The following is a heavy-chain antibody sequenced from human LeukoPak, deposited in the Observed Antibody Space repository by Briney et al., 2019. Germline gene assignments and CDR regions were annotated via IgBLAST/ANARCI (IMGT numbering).Heavy chain of an antibody. D-gene: IGHD3-22*01. CDR3: ARSPDYYDSTSSDQGAFDI. CDR2: IYHSGST. Sequence: SQTLSLTCAVSGGSISSGGYSWSWIRQPPGKGLEWIGYIYHSGSTYYNPSLKSRVTISVDRSKNQFSLKLSSVTAADTAVYYCARSPDYYDSTSSDQGAFDIWGQGTMVTVSS. CDR1: GGSISSGGYS. V-gene: IGHV4-30-2*01. J-gene: IGHJ3*02.